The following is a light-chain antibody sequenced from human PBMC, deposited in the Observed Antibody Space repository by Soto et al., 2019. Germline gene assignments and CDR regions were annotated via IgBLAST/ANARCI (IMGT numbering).Light chain of an antibody. V-gene: IGKV3-20*01. CDR3: HQYGSFPHS. Sequence: EIVLTQSPGTLSLSPGERATLSCRASQSVSGSSLAWYPHKPGQAPRLLIYGASSRATGIPDRFGGSGSGIEFKLIISRPEPEDFGMYYCHQYGSFPHSFGQGTELETK. CDR1: QSVSGSS. J-gene: IGKJ2*01. CDR2: GAS.